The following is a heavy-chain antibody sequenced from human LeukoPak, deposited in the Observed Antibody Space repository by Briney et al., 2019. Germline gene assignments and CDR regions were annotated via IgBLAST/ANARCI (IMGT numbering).Heavy chain of an antibody. V-gene: IGHV1-69*04. CDR2: IIPILGIA. J-gene: IGHJ4*02. CDR1: GGTFSSYA. CDR3: ARDLEGSRNYYDSSGTKDY. D-gene: IGHD3-22*01. Sequence: ASVKVSCKASGGTFSSYAISWVRQAPGQGLEWMGRIIPILGIANYAQKFQGRVTITADKSTSTAYMELSSLRSEDTAVYYCARDLEGSRNYYDSSGTKDYWGQGTLVTVSS.